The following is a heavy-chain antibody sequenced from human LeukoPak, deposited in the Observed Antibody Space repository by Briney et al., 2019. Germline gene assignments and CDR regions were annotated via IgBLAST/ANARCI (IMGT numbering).Heavy chain of an antibody. J-gene: IGHJ4*02. V-gene: IGHV3-21*01. CDR2: ISDSSSFI. CDR1: GFTFSSYS. D-gene: IGHD2-2*01. CDR3: ARGGLYCSSTTCYAATFDY. Sequence: GGSLRLSCAASGFTFSSYSMNWVRQAPGKGLELVSSISDSSSFIYSADSMKGRFTISRDNAKNSLNLQMNSLRAEDTAVYYCARGGLYCSSTTCYAATFDYWGQGALVTVSS.